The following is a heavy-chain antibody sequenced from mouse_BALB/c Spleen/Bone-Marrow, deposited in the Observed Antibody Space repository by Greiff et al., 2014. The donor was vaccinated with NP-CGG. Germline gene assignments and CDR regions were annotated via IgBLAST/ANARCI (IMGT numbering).Heavy chain of an antibody. CDR3: ATYDGYCFDY. V-gene: IGHV3-8*02. CDR1: GDSITSGY. J-gene: IGHJ2*01. Sequence: EVQLQQSGPSLVKPSQTLSLTCSVPGDSITSGYRNWIRKFPGNKLEYMGYISYSGNTYYNPSLKSRISITRDTSKNQYYLQLNSVTTEDTATYYCATYDGYCFDYWGQGTTLTVSS. D-gene: IGHD2-3*01. CDR2: ISYSGNT.